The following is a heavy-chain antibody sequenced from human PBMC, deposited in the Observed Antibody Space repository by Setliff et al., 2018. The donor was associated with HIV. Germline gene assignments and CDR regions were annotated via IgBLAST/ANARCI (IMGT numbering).Heavy chain of an antibody. D-gene: IGHD3-9*01. CDR3: ARDRSDILTGYYEGWFDP. V-gene: IGHV4-38-2*02. Sequence: ETLSLTCTVSGDSISSGSYWAWIRQPPGKGLEWIGSIYHSGTTYYNPSLKSRVTISVDTSKNQFSLKLSSVTAADTAVYYCARDRSDILTGYYEGWFDPWGQGTLVTVSS. CDR2: IYHSGTT. CDR1: GDSISSGSY. J-gene: IGHJ5*02.